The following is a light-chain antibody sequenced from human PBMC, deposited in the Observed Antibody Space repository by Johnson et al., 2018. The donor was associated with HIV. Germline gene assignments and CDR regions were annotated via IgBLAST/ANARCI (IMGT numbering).Light chain of an antibody. CDR3: GTWDSSLGTYV. CDR1: SSNIGYHY. V-gene: IGLV1-51*02. J-gene: IGLJ1*01. Sequence: HSVLTHPPSVSAAPGQKVTISCSGSSSNIGYHYVSWYQQLPGTAPKLLIYENNKRPSGIPDRFSGSKSATSATLGITGLQTGDEADYYCGTWDSSLGTYVFGTGTKVTVL. CDR2: ENN.